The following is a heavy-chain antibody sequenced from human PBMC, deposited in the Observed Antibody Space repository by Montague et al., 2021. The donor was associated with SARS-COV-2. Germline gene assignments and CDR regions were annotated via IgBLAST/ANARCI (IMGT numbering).Heavy chain of an antibody. Sequence: SETLSLTCTVSGGSISSYYWSWIRQPPGKGLEWIGYIYYSGSTNYNPSLKSRVTISVDTSKNQFSLKLSSVTAADTAVYYCARVSVAMATMGVYYYCGMDFWGQGTTVTVSS. CDR1: GGSISSYY. CDR2: IYYSGST. D-gene: IGHD5-24*01. J-gene: IGHJ6*02. CDR3: ARVSVAMATMGVYYYCGMDF. V-gene: IGHV4-59*01.